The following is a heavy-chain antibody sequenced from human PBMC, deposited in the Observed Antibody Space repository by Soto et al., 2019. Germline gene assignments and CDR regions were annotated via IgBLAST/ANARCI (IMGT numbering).Heavy chain of an antibody. J-gene: IGHJ4*02. D-gene: IGHD2-2*01. CDR3: ARGPRDIVVVPAAIEFDY. Sequence: PWGSLRLSCAASGFTFSSYGMHWVRQAPGKGLEWVAVIWYDGSNKYYADSVKGRFTISRDNSKNTLYLQMNSLRAEDTAVYYCARGPRDIVVVPAAIEFDYWGQGTLVTVSS. CDR1: GFTFSSYG. V-gene: IGHV3-33*01. CDR2: IWYDGSNK.